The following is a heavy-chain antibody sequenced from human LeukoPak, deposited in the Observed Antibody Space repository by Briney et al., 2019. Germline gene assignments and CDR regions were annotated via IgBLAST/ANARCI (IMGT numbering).Heavy chain of an antibody. CDR2: INHSGST. CDR3: ARGEYSSSSGYYYYGMDV. V-gene: IGHV4-34*01. CDR1: GGSFSSYY. D-gene: IGHD6-6*01. Sequence: PSETLSLTCAVYGGSFSSYYWSWIRQPPGKGLEWIGEINHSGSTNYNPSLKSRVTISVDTSKNQFSLKLSSVTAADTAVYYCARGEYSSSSGYYYYGMDVWGQGTTVTVSS. J-gene: IGHJ6*02.